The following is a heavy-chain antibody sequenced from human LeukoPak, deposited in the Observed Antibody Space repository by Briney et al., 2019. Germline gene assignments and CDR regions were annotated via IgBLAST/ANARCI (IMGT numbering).Heavy chain of an antibody. CDR1: GGSISSGGYS. Sequence: SETLSLTCAVSGGSISSGGYSWSWIRQPPGKGLEWIGYIYYSGSTYYNPSLKSRVTISVDTSKNQFSLKLSSVTAADTAVYYCAREGNPNDSVPLDAFDIWGQGTMVTVSS. D-gene: IGHD3-22*01. CDR3: AREGNPNDSVPLDAFDI. J-gene: IGHJ3*02. CDR2: IYYSGST. V-gene: IGHV4-30-4*07.